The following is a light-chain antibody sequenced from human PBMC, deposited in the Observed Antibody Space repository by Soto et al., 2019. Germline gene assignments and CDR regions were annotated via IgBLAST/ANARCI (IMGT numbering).Light chain of an antibody. CDR3: HQYGHTVRT. CDR1: QSVSANY. Sequence: ENVLTQSPGTLSLSLGERATLSCRASQSVSANYLAWYQHKPGQAPRLLIYDATSRATGIPDRFSGSGSGTDFTLTISSLEPEDCAVYYCHQYGHTVRTFGQGTKVEIK. J-gene: IGKJ1*01. V-gene: IGKV3-20*01. CDR2: DAT.